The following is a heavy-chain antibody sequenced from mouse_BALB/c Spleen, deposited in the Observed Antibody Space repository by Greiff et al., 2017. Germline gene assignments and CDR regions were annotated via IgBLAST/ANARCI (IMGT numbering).Heavy chain of an antibody. V-gene: IGHV3-2*02. Sequence: EVQLQESGPGLVKPSQSLSLTCTVTGYSITSDYAWNWIRQFPGNKLEWMGYISYSGSTSYNPSLKSRISITRDTSKNQFFLQLNSVTTEDTATYYCATIYYGYGGGYFDYWGQGTTLTVSS. CDR3: ATIYYGYGGGYFDY. J-gene: IGHJ2*01. D-gene: IGHD2-2*01. CDR1: GYSITSDYA. CDR2: ISYSGST.